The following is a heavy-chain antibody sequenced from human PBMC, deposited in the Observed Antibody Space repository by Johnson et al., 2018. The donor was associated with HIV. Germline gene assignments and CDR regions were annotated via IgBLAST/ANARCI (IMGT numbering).Heavy chain of an antibody. V-gene: IGHV3-30*02. CDR2: IRYDGSNE. D-gene: IGHD3-10*01. CDR3: ASSGSERYYWDLGTNALII. J-gene: IGHJ3*02. Sequence: QVQLVESGGGLIQPGGSLRLSCAASGFTFSSYGMHWVRQAPGKGLEWVAFIRYDGSNEYYADSVKGRFTISRDNSKNTLYLQMNSLRAEDTAVYFCASSGSERYYWDLGTNALIIWGQGTMVTVSS. CDR1: GFTFSSYG.